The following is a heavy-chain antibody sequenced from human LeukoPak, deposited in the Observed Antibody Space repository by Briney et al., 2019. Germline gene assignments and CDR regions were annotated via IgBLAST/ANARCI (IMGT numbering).Heavy chain of an antibody. D-gene: IGHD2-21*01. CDR1: GASINTYY. CDR2: IYSGST. V-gene: IGHV4-59*01. J-gene: IGHJ4*02. Sequence: PSETLSLTCTVSGASINTYYWSWIRQPPGKPLEWIGYIYSGSTKYDPSLQSRVTISVDTSKNQFSLNLSSVTAADTAVYYCASTKGVISYFDYWGQGTLVTVS. CDR3: ASTKGVISYFDY.